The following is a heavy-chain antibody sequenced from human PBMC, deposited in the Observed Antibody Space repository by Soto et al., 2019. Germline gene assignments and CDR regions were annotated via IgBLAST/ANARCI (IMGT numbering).Heavy chain of an antibody. J-gene: IGHJ4*02. CDR1: GYTFTGYY. V-gene: IGHV1-2*02. CDR3: ASRPSVLGVPAVDY. CDR2: INPNSGGT. Sequence: GASVKFSCKASGYTFTGYYMHWVRQAPGQGLEWMGWINPNSGGTNYAQKFQGRVTMTRXTXXSXXXMXLXXLRXDXTAVYYCASRPSVLGVPAVDYWGQGTLVTVSS. D-gene: IGHD2-2*01.